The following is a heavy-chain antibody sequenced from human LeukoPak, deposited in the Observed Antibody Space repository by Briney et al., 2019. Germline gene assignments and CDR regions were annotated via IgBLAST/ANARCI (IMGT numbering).Heavy chain of an antibody. V-gene: IGHV1-8*01. CDR1: GYTFTNYD. CDR3: VRNYGDYYYYYYYGMDV. D-gene: IGHD4-17*01. J-gene: IGHJ6*02. Sequence: ASVKVSCKASGYTFTNYDINWVRQATGQGLEWMGWMNPNSGTTAYAQKFQGRVTMTRNTSISTAYMELSSLRSEDTAVYYCVRNYGDYYYYYYYGMDVWGQGTTVTVSS. CDR2: MNPNSGTT.